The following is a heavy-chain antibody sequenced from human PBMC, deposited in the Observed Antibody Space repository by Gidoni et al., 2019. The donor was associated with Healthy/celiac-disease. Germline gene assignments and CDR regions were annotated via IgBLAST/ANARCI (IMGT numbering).Heavy chain of an antibody. Sequence: QLQLQESGPGLVKPSETLSLTCTVSGGSISSSSYYWGWIRQPPGKGLEWIGSIYYSGSTYYNPSLKSRVTISVDTSKNQFSLKLSSVTAADTAVYYCARDRTITQYGMDVWGQGTTVTVSS. CDR2: IYYSGST. D-gene: IGHD2-2*01. J-gene: IGHJ6*02. CDR3: ARDRTITQYGMDV. CDR1: GGSISSSSYY. V-gene: IGHV4-39*07.